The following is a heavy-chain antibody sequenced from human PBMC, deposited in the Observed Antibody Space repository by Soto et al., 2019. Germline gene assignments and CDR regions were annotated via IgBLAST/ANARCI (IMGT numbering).Heavy chain of an antibody. J-gene: IGHJ4*02. V-gene: IGHV3-23*01. CDR2: ISGSGDRT. Sequence: DGQLLESGGGLVQPGGSLRLSCAASGITISNYPMSWVRQAPGKGLDWVSGISGSGDRTYYADSAKGRFSISKDISKNSLSLPLDSLEVEDTAVYFWVKDDGGYPPTAPHWGQGPMVTVSS. CDR1: GITISNYP. D-gene: IGHD3-22*01. CDR3: VKDDGGYPPTAPH.